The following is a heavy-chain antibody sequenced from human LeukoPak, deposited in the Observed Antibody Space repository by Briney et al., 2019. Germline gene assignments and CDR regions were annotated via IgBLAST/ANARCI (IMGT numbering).Heavy chain of an antibody. CDR1: GYSISSGYY. CDR2: IYHSGST. Sequence: SETLSLTCAVSGYSISSGYYWGWIRQPPGKGLGWIGSIYHSGSTYYNPSLKSRVTISVDTSKNQFSLKLSSVTAADTAVYYCASCGPLSRRTEGYYYYYMDVWGKGTTVTVSS. J-gene: IGHJ6*03. D-gene: IGHD1-14*01. V-gene: IGHV4-38-2*01. CDR3: ASCGPLSRRTEGYYYYYMDV.